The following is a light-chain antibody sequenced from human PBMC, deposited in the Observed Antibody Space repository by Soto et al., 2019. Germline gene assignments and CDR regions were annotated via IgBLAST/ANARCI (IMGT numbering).Light chain of an antibody. Sequence: DIVMTQTPLSLPVNPGEPASISCRSSQSLFDSRDGKTYLDWYLQKPGQSPKLLIYTLSSRASGVPDRFSGSGSGTGFTLKISRVESEDAGVYYCMHRKEFQLTFGGGTKVAIK. CDR2: TLS. CDR3: MHRKEFQLT. V-gene: IGKV2-40*01. CDR1: QSLFDSRDGKTY. J-gene: IGKJ4*01.